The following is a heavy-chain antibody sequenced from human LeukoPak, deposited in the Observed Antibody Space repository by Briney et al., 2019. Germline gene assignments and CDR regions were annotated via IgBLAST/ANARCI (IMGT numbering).Heavy chain of an antibody. V-gene: IGHV1-2*02. Sequence: GASVKVSCKASGYTFTGYYMHWVRQAPGQGLEWMGWINPNSGGTNYAQKFQGRVTMTRDTSISTAYMELSRLRSDDTAVYYCARVSIEGGHSLYYYYYYMDVWGKGTTVTVSS. D-gene: IGHD2-15*01. CDR1: GYTFTGYY. J-gene: IGHJ6*03. CDR2: INPNSGGT. CDR3: ARVSIEGGHSLYYYYYYMDV.